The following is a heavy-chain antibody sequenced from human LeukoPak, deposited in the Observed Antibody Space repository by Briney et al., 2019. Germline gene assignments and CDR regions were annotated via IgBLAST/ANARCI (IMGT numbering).Heavy chain of an antibody. Sequence: GGSLRLSCAASGFTFSSYEMNWVRQAPGKGLEWVSSIGSGGTDRYYADAVKGRFTISRDNAKSLLYLQMNSLRVEDTAVYYCATETNGRHYDFWGQGTVVTVSS. D-gene: IGHD1-14*01. J-gene: IGHJ4*02. CDR2: IGSGGTDR. V-gene: IGHV3-48*03. CDR1: GFTFSSYE. CDR3: ATETNGRHYDF.